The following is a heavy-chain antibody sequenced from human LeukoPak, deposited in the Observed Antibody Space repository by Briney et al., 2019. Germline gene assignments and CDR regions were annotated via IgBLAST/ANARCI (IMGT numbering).Heavy chain of an antibody. J-gene: IGHJ6*02. D-gene: IGHD2-2*02. CDR1: GGSDTGYY. CDR3: ARGSYCSSTNCYRGMDV. Sequence: SETLSLTCAVYGGSDTGYYWSLIRQPAGKGLEWIGEINHSGSINYNPSLKSRVTISVDTSKNQFSLKLSSVTAADTAVYYCARGSYCSSTNCYRGMDVWGQGTTVTVSS. CDR2: INHSGSI. V-gene: IGHV4-34*01.